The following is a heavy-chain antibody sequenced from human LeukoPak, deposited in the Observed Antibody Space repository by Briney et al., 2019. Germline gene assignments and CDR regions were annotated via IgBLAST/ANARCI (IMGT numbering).Heavy chain of an antibody. CDR1: GFTFSSYA. Sequence: GGSLRLSCAASGFTFSSYAMSWVRQAPGKGLEWVSAIIGGGSSTYYADSVKGRFTISRDNSKNTLFLQMNSLRAEDTAVYYCAKDRAQQLVLDFWGQGTLVTVSS. CDR2: IIGGGSST. D-gene: IGHD6-13*01. V-gene: IGHV3-23*01. CDR3: AKDRAQQLVLDF. J-gene: IGHJ4*02.